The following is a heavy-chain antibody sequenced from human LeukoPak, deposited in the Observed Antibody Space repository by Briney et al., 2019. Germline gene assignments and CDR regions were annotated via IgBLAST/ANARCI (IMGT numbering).Heavy chain of an antibody. D-gene: IGHD2-15*01. J-gene: IGHJ6*01. CDR3: ARGLRGGGSYAMDV. CDR1: GGSFSNYY. CDR2: INHSGST. V-gene: IGHV4-34*01. Sequence: KPSETLSLACAVYGGSFSNYYWSWIRQPPGKGLEWIGEINHSGSTNYNPSLKSRVTTSVDTSKNQFSLNLRSVTAADTAVYYCARGLRGGGSYAMDVWGQGTTVTVYS.